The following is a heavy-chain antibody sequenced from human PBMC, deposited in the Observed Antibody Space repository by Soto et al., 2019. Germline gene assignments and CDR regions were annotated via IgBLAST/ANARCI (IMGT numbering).Heavy chain of an antibody. CDR2: IYHSGST. V-gene: IGHV4-4*02. Sequence: SETLSITCAVSGGSISSSNWWSWVRQPPGKGLEWIGEIYHSGSTNYNPSLKSRVTISVDKSKNQFSLKLSSVTAADTAVYYCARGSITIFGVVIRFDYWGQGTLVTVSS. J-gene: IGHJ4*02. CDR3: ARGSITIFGVVIRFDY. CDR1: GGSISSSNW. D-gene: IGHD3-3*01.